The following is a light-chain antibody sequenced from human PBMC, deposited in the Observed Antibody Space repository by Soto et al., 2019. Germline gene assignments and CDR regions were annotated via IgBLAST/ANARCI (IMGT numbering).Light chain of an antibody. CDR3: QQYNNWWT. Sequence: EIVLTQSPGTLSLSPGERATLSCRSSQSVSSNYLAWYQQKPDQAPRLLIYGASTRATGIPARFSGSGSGTEFTLTISSLQSEDFAFYYCQQYNNWWTFGQGTRVDIK. CDR1: QSVSSN. J-gene: IGKJ1*01. V-gene: IGKV3-15*01. CDR2: GAS.